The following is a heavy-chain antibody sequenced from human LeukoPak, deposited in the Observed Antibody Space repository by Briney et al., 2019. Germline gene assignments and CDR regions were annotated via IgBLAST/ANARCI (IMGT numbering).Heavy chain of an antibody. D-gene: IGHD2-2*01. CDR3: ASSVVPAAPYYMDV. J-gene: IGHJ6*03. V-gene: IGHV3-53*01. CDR2: IYSGGST. CDR1: GFTVSSNY. Sequence: PGGSLRLSCAASGFTVSSNYMSWVRQAPGKGLEWVSVIYSGGSTYYADSVKGRFTISRDNPKNTLYLQMNSLRAEDTAVYYCASSVVPAAPYYMDVWGKGTTVTVSS.